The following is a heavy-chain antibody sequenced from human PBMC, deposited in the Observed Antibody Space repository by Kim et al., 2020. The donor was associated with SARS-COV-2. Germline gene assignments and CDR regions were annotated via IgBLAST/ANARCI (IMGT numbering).Heavy chain of an antibody. CDR1: GFTFSSYG. D-gene: IGHD3-22*01. CDR3: AREFYYDSLTFDY. CDR2: IWYDGSNK. J-gene: IGHJ4*02. Sequence: GGSLRLSCAASGFTFSSYGMHWVRQAPGKGLEWVAVIWYDGSNKYYADSVKGRFTISRDNSKNTLYLQMNSLRAEDTAVYYCAREFYYDSLTFDYWGQGTLVTVSS. V-gene: IGHV3-33*01.